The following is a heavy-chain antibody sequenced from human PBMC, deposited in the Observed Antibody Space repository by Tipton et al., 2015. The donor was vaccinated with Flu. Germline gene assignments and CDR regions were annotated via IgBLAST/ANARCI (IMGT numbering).Heavy chain of an antibody. CDR2: IIPTNGNT. CDR3: ARAPVAGTALGI. Sequence: QVQLVQSGAEVKKLGASVKLSCRASGYIFASYYLHWVRQAPGQGLEWMGIIIPTNGNTNYAPKFRDRVTMTRDTSTSTVFMELSSLRFEDTAIYYCARAPVAGTALGIWGQGTLLTVSS. J-gene: IGHJ4*02. V-gene: IGHV1-46*01. D-gene: IGHD6-19*01. CDR1: GYIFASYY.